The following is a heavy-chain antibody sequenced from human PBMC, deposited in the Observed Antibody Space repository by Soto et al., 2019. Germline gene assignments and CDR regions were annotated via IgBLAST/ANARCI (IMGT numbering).Heavy chain of an antibody. J-gene: IGHJ5*02. CDR2: ISYHGNNK. CDR1: GFTFNNYG. CDR3: AKGFLELLLYFPWFDP. D-gene: IGHD3-3*01. V-gene: IGHV3-30*18. Sequence: QVQLVESGGGVVQPGRSLRLSCAASGFTFNNYGMHWVRQAPGKGLEWVAVISYHGNNKYYADSVKGRFTVSRDNSKNTLYLQMSSLRTEDTAVYYCAKGFLELLLYFPWFDPRGQGTLVTVSS.